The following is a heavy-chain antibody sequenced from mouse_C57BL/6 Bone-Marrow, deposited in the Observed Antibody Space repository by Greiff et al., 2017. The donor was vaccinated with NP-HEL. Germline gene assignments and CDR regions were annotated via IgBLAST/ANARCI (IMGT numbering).Heavy chain of an antibody. Sequence: EVMLVESGGGLVKPGGSLKLSCAASGFTFSDYGMHWVRQAPEKGLEWVAYISSGSSTIYYADTVQGRFTISRDNAKNTLFLQMTSLRSEDTAMYYCARGDYAYYYAMDYWGQGTSVTVSS. J-gene: IGHJ4*01. D-gene: IGHD2-4*01. CDR1: GFTFSDYG. V-gene: IGHV5-17*01. CDR2: ISSGSSTI. CDR3: ARGDYAYYYAMDY.